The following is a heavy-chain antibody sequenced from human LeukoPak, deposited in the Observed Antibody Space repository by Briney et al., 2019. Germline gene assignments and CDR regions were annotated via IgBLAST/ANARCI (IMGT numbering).Heavy chain of an antibody. CDR1: GYTFTSYG. D-gene: IGHD3-3*01. CDR3: ARDLYYDFWSGYSDHYYYYGVDV. Sequence: ASVKVSCKASGYTFTSYGISWVRQAPGQGLEWMGWISAYNGNTNYAQKLQGRVTMTTDTSTSTAYMELRSLRSDDTAVYYCARDLYYDFWSGYSDHYYYYGVDVWGQGTTVTVSS. CDR2: ISAYNGNT. V-gene: IGHV1-18*01. J-gene: IGHJ6*02.